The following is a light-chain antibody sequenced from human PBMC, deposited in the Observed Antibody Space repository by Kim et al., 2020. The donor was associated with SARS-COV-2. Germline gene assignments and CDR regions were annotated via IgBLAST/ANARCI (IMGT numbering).Light chain of an antibody. J-gene: IGLJ1*01. V-gene: IGLV2-14*03. CDR2: DVR. CDR3: CSTSNTLDYV. Sequence: QSALTQPVSMSGSPGQSITLSCSGTSGDIGNSNSVSWYQQHSGEAPRLIIYDVRDRPSGVSARFSGSKSANMASLTISGLRSEDEADYYCCSTSNTLDYVFGSGTKVTV. CDR1: SGDIGNSNS.